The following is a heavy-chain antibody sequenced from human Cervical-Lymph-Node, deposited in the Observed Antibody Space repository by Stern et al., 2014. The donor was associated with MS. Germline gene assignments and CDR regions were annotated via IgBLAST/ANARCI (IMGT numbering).Heavy chain of an antibody. J-gene: IGHJ4*02. V-gene: IGHV3-48*02. CDR2: VSTTGTSM. Sequence: EVQLEESGGGLVQPGESLRLSCAASGFTFTSYSMSWVRQAPGKGLEWVSYVSTTGTSMSYADSVKGRFTISRDNAKNSLFLQMNTLRDEDTAVYYCTRGQGDYWGQGSLVAVSS. CDR3: TRGQGDY. CDR1: GFTFTSYS.